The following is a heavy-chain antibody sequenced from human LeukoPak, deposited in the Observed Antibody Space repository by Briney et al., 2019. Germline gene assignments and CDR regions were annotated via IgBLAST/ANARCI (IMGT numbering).Heavy chain of an antibody. V-gene: IGHV5-51*01. CDR2: IYPGDSDT. CDR1: GSIFTSYW. Sequence: GASLQISCKGSGSIFTSYWIGWVRQLPGKGLEWMGIIYPGDSDTRYSPSFQGQVTISADKSISTAYLQWSSLKASDTAMYYCAREEGADGRPHWGQGTLVTVSS. J-gene: IGHJ4*02. D-gene: IGHD5-24*01. CDR3: AREEGADGRPH.